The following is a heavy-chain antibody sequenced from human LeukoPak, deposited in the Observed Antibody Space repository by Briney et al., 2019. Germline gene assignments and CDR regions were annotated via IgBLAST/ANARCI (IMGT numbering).Heavy chain of an antibody. J-gene: IGHJ6*02. CDR3: VLGSYSSSYYYYYYGMDV. CDR2: ISSSGSTI. V-gene: IGHV3-48*04. CDR1: GFTFSSYS. Sequence: PGGSLRLSCAASGFTFSSYSMNWVRQAPGKGLEWVSYISSSGSTIYYADSVKGRLTISRDNAKNTLYLQMNSLRAEDTAVYYCVLGSYSSSYYYYYYGMDVWGQGTTVTVSS. D-gene: IGHD6-6*01.